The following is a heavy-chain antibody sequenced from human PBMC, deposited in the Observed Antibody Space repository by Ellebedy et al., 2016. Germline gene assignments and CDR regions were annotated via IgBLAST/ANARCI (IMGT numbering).Heavy chain of an antibody. V-gene: IGHV4-38-2*02. J-gene: IGHJ4*02. CDR1: GYSISSGYY. D-gene: IGHD3-16*01. Sequence: SETLSLXXTVSGYSISSGYYWGWIRQPPGKGLEWIGSIYHSGSTYYNPSLKSRVTISVDTSKNQFSLKLSSVTAADTAVYYCARMDYDYVWGSFRLPNYWGQGTLVTVSS. CDR3: ARMDYDYVWGSFRLPNY. CDR2: IYHSGST.